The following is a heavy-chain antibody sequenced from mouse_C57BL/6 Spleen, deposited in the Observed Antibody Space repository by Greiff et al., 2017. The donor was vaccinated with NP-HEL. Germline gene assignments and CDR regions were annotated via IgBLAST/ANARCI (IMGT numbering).Heavy chain of an antibody. J-gene: IGHJ3*01. CDR3: EREGYGEYETWLAY. CDR2: INPNNGGT. CDR1: GYTFTDYH. D-gene: IGHD2-13*01. V-gene: IGHV1-22*01. Sequence: EVQLQQSGPELVKPGASVKMSCKASGYTFTDYHMHWVKQSHEKSLEWIGYINPNNGGTSYNQKFKGKATLTVNKSSSTAYMELRSLTSEESAVYYWEREGYGEYETWLAYWGQGTMVTVSA.